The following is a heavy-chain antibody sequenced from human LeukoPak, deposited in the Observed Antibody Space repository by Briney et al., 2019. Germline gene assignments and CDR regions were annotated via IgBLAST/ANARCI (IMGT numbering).Heavy chain of an antibody. CDR2: ISGSGGST. V-gene: IGHV3-23*01. CDR1: GFTFSSYG. D-gene: IGHD3-22*01. Sequence: GGSLRLSCAASGFTFSSYGMDWVRQAPGKGLEWVSAISGSGGSTYYADSVKGRFTISRDNSKNTLYLQMNSLRAEDTAVYYCAKDRRYDSSGPAWGQGTLVTVSS. J-gene: IGHJ5*02. CDR3: AKDRRYDSSGPA.